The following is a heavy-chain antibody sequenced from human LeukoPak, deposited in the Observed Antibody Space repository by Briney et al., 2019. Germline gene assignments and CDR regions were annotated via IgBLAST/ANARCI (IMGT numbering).Heavy chain of an antibody. D-gene: IGHD6-19*01. CDR1: GFTFSSYA. J-gene: IGHJ4*02. V-gene: IGHV3-30-3*01. CDR3: AAVATTGAFDY. Sequence: GGSLRLSCAASGFTFSSYAMHWVRQAPGKGLEWVAVISYDGSNKYYADSVKGRFTISRDNSKNTLYLQMNSLRAEDTAVYYCAAVATTGAFDYWGQGTLVTVSS. CDR2: ISYDGSNK.